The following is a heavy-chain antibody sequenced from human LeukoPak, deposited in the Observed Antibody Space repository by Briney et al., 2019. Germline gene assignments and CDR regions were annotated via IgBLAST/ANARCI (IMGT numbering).Heavy chain of an antibody. CDR3: ARGLNDSWTGENY. Sequence: SETLSLTCAVSGRSFSAYFWRWIRQPPGKGLEWIGEINHSGSTNYNPSLKSRVTISLDTSKSQFSLKVRYVTAADTAVYYCARGLNDSWTGENYWGQGTLVTVSS. CDR2: INHSGST. J-gene: IGHJ4*02. D-gene: IGHD3-3*01. CDR1: GRSFSAYF. V-gene: IGHV4-34*01.